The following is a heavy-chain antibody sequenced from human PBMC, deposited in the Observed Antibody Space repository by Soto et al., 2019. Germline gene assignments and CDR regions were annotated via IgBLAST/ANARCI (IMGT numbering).Heavy chain of an antibody. V-gene: IGHV5-10-1*01. CDR1: RDSFTSYW. CDR3: ARGSRVEREIDS. CDR2: IDPSDSYT. Sequence: GESLKISCQDSRDSFTSYWITWVRQMPGKGLEWMGRIDPSDSYTKYSPSFQGHVTISADRSISTAYLQWSSLKASDTAMYYCARGSRVEREIDSWGQGTLVNVSS. D-gene: IGHD1-26*01. J-gene: IGHJ4*02.